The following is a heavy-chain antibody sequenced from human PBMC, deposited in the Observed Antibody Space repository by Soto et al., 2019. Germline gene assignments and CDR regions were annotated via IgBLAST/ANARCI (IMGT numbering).Heavy chain of an antibody. V-gene: IGHV3-30*18. CDR1: GFTFSSYG. CDR3: AKDLTGMLDY. CDR2: ISYDGSNK. J-gene: IGHJ4*02. D-gene: IGHD7-27*01. Sequence: QVQLVESGGGVVQPGRSLRLSCAASGFTFSSYGMHWVRQAPGKGLEWVAVISYDGSNKYYADSVKGRFTISRDNSKNTLYLQMNSLRAEDTAVYYCAKDLTGMLDYWGQGTLVTVSS.